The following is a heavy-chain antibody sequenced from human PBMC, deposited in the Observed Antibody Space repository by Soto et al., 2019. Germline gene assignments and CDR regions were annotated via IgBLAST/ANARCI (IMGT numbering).Heavy chain of an antibody. CDR3: ALRLGDPGRLYFDY. D-gene: IGHD3-16*01. CDR2: IYYSGST. CDR1: GGSFGIGGSY. V-gene: IGHV4-31*03. J-gene: IGHJ4*02. Sequence: QVQLQESGPGLVKPSQTLSLTCTVSGGSFGIGGSYCSGTRHPPGRGLEWIGYIYYSGSTYYNPSLKSRVSISVDTSKNQFSLKLSSVTAADTAVYYCALRLGDPGRLYFDYWGQGTLVTVSS.